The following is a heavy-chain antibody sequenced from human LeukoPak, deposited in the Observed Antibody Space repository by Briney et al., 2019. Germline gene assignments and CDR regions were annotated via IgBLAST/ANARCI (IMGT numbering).Heavy chain of an antibody. CDR3: ARGPTGPSDV. Sequence: NASETLSLTCAVYGGSFSGYYWSWIRQPPGKGLEWIGEINHSGSTNYIPSLKSRVTISVDTSKNQFSLKLSSVTAADTAVYYCARGPTGPSDVWGKGTTVTVSS. V-gene: IGHV4-34*01. J-gene: IGHJ6*04. CDR2: INHSGST. CDR1: GGSFSGYY.